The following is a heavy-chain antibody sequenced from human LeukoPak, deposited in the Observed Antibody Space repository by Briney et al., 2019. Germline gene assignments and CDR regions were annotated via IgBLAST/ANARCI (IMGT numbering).Heavy chain of an antibody. CDR2: ISAYNGNT. D-gene: IGHD2-15*01. CDR1: GYTFTSYG. CDR3: ARGGYCSGGSCLMYYFDY. V-gene: IGHV1-18*01. Sequence: GASVKVSCKASGYTFTSYGISWVRQAPGQGLEWMGWISAYNGNTNYAQKLQGRVTMTTDTSTSTAYMELSSLRSEDTAVYYCARGGYCSGGSCLMYYFDYWGQGTLVTVSS. J-gene: IGHJ4*02.